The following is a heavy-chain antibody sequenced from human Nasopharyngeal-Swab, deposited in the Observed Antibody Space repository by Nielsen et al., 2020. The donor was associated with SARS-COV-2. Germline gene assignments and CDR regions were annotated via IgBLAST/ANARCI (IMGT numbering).Heavy chain of an antibody. CDR2: IWYDGSNR. Sequence: GGSLRLSCAASGFTFRDFGMHWVRQAPGQGLEWVADIWYDGSNRYYVDSVKGRFTISRDNSNNTLYLQMSSLRAEDTAVYYCARDNNFMARGVIGYWGQGTLVTVSS. D-gene: IGHD3-10*01. CDR3: ARDNNFMARGVIGY. CDR1: GFTFRDFG. J-gene: IGHJ4*02. V-gene: IGHV3-33*01.